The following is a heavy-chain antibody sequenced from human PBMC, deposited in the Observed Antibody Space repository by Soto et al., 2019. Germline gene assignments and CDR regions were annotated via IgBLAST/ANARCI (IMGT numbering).Heavy chain of an antibody. V-gene: IGHV3-7*01. D-gene: IGHD3-3*01. CDR3: TDGDLY. CDR2: INNHGSDK. CDR1: GFSVSTYW. J-gene: IGHJ4*02. Sequence: EVQLLESGGGLVQPGGSLRLSCAVSGFSVSTYWMTWVRQPPGKGLEWVATINNHGSDKYYGDSVKRRFTISRDDAKNTLFLQMNSLRAEDPAVYYCTDGDLYWGQGTLVTVSS.